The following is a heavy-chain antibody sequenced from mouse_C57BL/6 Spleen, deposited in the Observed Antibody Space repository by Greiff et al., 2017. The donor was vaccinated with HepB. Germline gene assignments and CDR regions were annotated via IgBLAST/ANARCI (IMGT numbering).Heavy chain of an antibody. Sequence: LQESGAELVRPGASVTLSCKASGYTFTDYEMHWVKQTPVHGLEWIGAIDPETGGTAYNQKFKGKAILTADKSSSTAYMELRSLTSEDSAVYYCTSLWLRQGSLDYWGQGTSVTVSS. J-gene: IGHJ4*01. D-gene: IGHD2-2*01. CDR1: GYTFTDYE. CDR2: IDPETGGT. V-gene: IGHV1-15*01. CDR3: TSLWLRQGSLDY.